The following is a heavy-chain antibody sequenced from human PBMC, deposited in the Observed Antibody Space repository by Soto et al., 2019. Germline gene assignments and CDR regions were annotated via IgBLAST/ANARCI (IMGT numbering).Heavy chain of an antibody. Sequence: PSETLSLTCTVSGGSISSYYWSWIRQPPGKGLEWIGYIYYSGSTNYNPSLKSRVTISVDTSKNQFSLKLSSVTAADTAVYYCARTYYDILTGPHYYYYTDVWGKGTTVTVSS. CDR1: GGSISSYY. V-gene: IGHV4-59*08. CDR2: IYYSGST. D-gene: IGHD3-9*01. CDR3: ARTYYDILTGPHYYYYTDV. J-gene: IGHJ6*03.